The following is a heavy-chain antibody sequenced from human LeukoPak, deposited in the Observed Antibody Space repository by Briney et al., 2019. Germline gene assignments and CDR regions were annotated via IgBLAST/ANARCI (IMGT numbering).Heavy chain of an antibody. CDR2: ITSSGDGT. CDR3: AKDRHASSYYFDY. V-gene: IGHV3-23*01. Sequence: GGSLRLSCAASGFTFSIYAMSWVRQAPGKGLQWVSSITSSGDGTYYADSVKGRFTISRDNSKNTLYLQMNSLRAEDTAVYYCAKDRHASSYYFDYWGQGTLVTVSS. J-gene: IGHJ4*02. D-gene: IGHD2-2*01. CDR1: GFTFSIYA.